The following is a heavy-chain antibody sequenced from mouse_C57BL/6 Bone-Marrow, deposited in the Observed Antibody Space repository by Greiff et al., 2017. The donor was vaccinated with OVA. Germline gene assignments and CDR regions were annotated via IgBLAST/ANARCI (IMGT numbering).Heavy chain of an antibody. CDR1: GYTFTSYW. D-gene: IGHD1-1*01. J-gene: IGHJ2*01. Sequence: QVQLQQPGAELVKPGASVKMSCKASGYTFTSYWITWVKQRPGQGLEWIGDIYPGSGSTNYNEKFKSKATLTVDTSSSTAYMQLSSLTSEDSAVYYCARSFITTVVATPYYFDYWGQGTTLTVSS. V-gene: IGHV1-55*01. CDR2: IYPGSGST. CDR3: ARSFITTVVATPYYFDY.